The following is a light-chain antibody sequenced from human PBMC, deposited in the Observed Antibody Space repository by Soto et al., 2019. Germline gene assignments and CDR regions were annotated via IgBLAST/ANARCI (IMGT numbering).Light chain of an antibody. J-gene: IGKJ1*01. CDR1: QSITSY. Sequence: DIQMTQSLSSLSASVGDRVTITCRASQSITSYLNWYQQRPGKAPKLLIYAASSLQSGVPSRFSGSGSGTDFTLTISSLQREDFATYYCQQSYGTPRTFGQGTKVDIK. CDR3: QQSYGTPRT. CDR2: AAS. V-gene: IGKV1-39*01.